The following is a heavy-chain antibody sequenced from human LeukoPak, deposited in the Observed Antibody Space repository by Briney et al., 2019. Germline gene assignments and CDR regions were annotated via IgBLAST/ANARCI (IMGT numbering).Heavy chain of an antibody. J-gene: IGHJ4*02. CDR1: GYTFTGYY. Sequence: ASVKVSCKASGYTFTGYYMHWVRQAPGQGLEWIGIINPSGGSTSYAQKFQGRVTMTRDTSTSTVYMELSSLRSEDTAVYYCARGEYSLVWDYWGQGTLVTVSS. V-gene: IGHV1-46*01. D-gene: IGHD2/OR15-2a*01. CDR2: INPSGGST. CDR3: ARGEYSLVWDY.